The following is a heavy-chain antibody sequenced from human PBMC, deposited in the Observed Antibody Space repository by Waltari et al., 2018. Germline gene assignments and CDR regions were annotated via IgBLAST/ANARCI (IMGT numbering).Heavy chain of an antibody. CDR1: GGSISSSSYY. CDR2: IYYSGST. CDR3: ARGDLTVTTTPNFDY. D-gene: IGHD4-17*01. J-gene: IGHJ4*02. V-gene: IGHV4-39*07. Sequence: QLQLQESGPGLVKPSETLSLTCTVSGGSISSSSYYWGWIRQPPGKGLEWIGSIYYSGSTYYNPSLKSRVTISVDTSKNQFSLKLSSVTAADTAVYYCARGDLTVTTTPNFDYWGQGTLVTVSS.